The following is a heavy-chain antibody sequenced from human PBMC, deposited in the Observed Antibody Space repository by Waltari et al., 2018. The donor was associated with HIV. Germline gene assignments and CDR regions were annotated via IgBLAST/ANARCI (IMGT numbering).Heavy chain of an antibody. V-gene: IGHV3-7*01. CDR2: INQDESEK. J-gene: IGHJ4*02. D-gene: IGHD3-22*01. CDR3: ARPYYESSGYTRY. Sequence: WVANINQDESEKYYVDSVKGRFTISRDNAKNSLFLQMNSLRAEDTAVYYCARPYYESSGYTRYWGQGTLVTVSS.